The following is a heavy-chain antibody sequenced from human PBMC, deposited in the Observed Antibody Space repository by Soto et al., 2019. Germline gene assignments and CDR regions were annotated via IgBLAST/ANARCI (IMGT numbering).Heavy chain of an antibody. J-gene: IGHJ4*02. D-gene: IGHD3-10*01. CDR1: GVTFSSYS. Sequence: GGSLRLSCAASGVTFSSYSMSWVRQAPGKGLEWVSGFRTSGDGGTTYYADPVKGRFTISRDNSKNMLFLQMNSLRAEDTAIYYCAKKVNSGPGSQYFDYWGQGTLVTVSS. CDR2: FRTSGDGGTT. V-gene: IGHV3-23*01. CDR3: AKKVNSGPGSQYFDY.